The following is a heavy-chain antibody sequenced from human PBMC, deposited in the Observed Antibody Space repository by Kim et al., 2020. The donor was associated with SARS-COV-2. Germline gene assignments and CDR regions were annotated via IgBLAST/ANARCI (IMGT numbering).Heavy chain of an antibody. CDR1: GFTFSDYY. J-gene: IGHJ4*02. Sequence: GGSLRLSCAASGFTFSDYYMSWIRQAPGKGLEWVSYISSSSSYTNYADSVKGRFTISRDNAKNSLYLQMNSLRAEDTAVYYCASGVGGGGYVYHFDYWGQGTLVTVSS. D-gene: IGHD5-12*01. CDR3: ASGVGGGGYVYHFDY. V-gene: IGHV3-11*06. CDR2: ISSSSSYT.